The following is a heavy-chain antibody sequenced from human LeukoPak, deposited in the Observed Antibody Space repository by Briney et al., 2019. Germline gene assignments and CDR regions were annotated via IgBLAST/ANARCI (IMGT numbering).Heavy chain of an antibody. CDR2: IYYSGST. CDR3: ARRQAPERYYDFWSGHSDAFDI. J-gene: IGHJ3*02. V-gene: IGHV4-59*01. D-gene: IGHD3-3*01. CDR1: GGSISSYY. Sequence: SETLSLTCTVSGGSISSYYWSWIRQPPGKGLEWIGYIYYSGSTNYNPSLKSRVTISVDTSKNQFSLKLSSVTAADTAVYYCARRQAPERYYDFWSGHSDAFDIWGQGTMVTVSS.